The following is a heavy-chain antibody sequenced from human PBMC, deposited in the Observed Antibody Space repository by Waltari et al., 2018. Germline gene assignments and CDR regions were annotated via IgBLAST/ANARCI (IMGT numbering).Heavy chain of an antibody. CDR3: VTGLTTVTAKDYFDH. CDR2: IKQDGSEK. CDR1: GMTFSNYL. V-gene: IGHV3-7*01. D-gene: IGHD4-17*01. Sequence: EVQLVESGGGSVQPGGSLRLSCAASGMTFSNYLMNWVRQAPGKGLEWGANIKQDGSEKNYVDAVEGRFSISRDNAQNSLYLQMNSLRAEDTAIYYCVTGLTTVTAKDYFDHWGQGALVTVS. J-gene: IGHJ4*02.